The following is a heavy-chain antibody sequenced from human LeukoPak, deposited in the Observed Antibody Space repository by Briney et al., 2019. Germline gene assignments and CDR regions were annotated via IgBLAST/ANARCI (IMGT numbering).Heavy chain of an antibody. D-gene: IGHD3-10*01. Sequence: GGSLRLSCAASGFTFSSSGMHWVRQAPGKGLEWVAFIRYDGSNKYHADSVKGRFTISRDNSKNTLYLQMNSLRAEDTAIYYCAKSRSGSSNWALRIFDNWGQGTMVSVSS. CDR3: AKSRSGSSNWALRIFDN. CDR2: IRYDGSNK. J-gene: IGHJ4*02. CDR1: GFTFSSSG. V-gene: IGHV3-30*02.